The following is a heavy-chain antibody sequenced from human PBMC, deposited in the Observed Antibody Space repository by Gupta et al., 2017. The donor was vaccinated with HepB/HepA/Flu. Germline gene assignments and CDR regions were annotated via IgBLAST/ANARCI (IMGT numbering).Heavy chain of an antibody. D-gene: IGHD4-11*01. Sequence: QIQLQQSGPGLVKPSQTLSLTCAISGDSVSSNTAAWHWIRQSPSRGLEWLGRKYYRYRWYKDEPISVKSRININPETAKNQFSLQLKSVTPGDTAVYYGAKGGTTPFDFGGQGTIVTVSS. CDR1: GDSVSSNTAA. V-gene: IGHV6-1*01. J-gene: IGHJ4*02. CDR2: KYYRYRWYK. CDR3: AKGGTTPFDF.